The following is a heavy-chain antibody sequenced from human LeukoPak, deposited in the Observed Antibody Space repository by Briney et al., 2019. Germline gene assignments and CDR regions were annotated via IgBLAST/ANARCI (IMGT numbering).Heavy chain of an antibody. CDR2: IYYSGST. V-gene: IGHV4-31*03. CDR1: GGSISSGGYY. CDR3: AKGEVPAATWFDP. D-gene: IGHD2-2*01. Sequence: SQTLSLICTVSGGSISSGGYYWSWIRQHPGKGLEWIGYIYYSGSTYYNPSLKSRVTISVDTSKNQFSLKLSSVTAADTAVYYCAKGEVPAATWFDPWGQGTLVTVSS. J-gene: IGHJ5*02.